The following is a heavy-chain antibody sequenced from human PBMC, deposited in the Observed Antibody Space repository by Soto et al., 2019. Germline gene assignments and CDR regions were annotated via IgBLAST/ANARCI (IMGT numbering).Heavy chain of an antibody. CDR2: INPSGGTT. CDR3: ARVRGGGSAYLFDY. CDR1: GYTFTRYN. D-gene: IGHD2-15*01. J-gene: IGHJ4*02. Sequence: GASVKVSCKASGYTFTRYNVHWVRQAPGQGLEWMAIINPSGGTTYYVQKFEGRVTLTTDTSTSTVYMELSSLRSDDTAVYYCARVRGGGSAYLFDYWRQGTLVTLSS. V-gene: IGHV1-46*01.